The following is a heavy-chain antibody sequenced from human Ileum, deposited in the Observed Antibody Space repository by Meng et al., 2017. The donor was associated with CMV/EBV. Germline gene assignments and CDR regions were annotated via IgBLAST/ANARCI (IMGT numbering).Heavy chain of an antibody. CDR2: ISTSGST. D-gene: IGHD6-6*01. Sequence: QVQLHESGPGLVKPSETLSLTCTVSGGSISSYYWSWIRQPAGKGLEWIGRISTSGSTNYNPSLKSRVTMSVDASKNQFSLKLTSVTAADTAVYFCVRTYSSSSGITFDYWGQGTLVTVSS. V-gene: IGHV4-4*07. J-gene: IGHJ4*02. CDR3: VRTYSSSSGITFDY. CDR1: GGSISSYY.